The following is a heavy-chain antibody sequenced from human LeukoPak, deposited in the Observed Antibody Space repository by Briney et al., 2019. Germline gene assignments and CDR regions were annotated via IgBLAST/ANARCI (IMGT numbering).Heavy chain of an antibody. Sequence: SGGSLRLSCAASGFTFSSYAMSWVRQAPGKGLEWVSGNSGSGGRTNYADSVKGRFTISRDNSKNTLYLQMNSLRAEDTAVYYCAKAEGSAGYYYDSTGYYNLDYWGQGTLVTVSS. CDR2: NSGSGGRT. V-gene: IGHV3-23*01. CDR1: GFTFSSYA. CDR3: AKAEGSAGYYYDSTGYYNLDY. J-gene: IGHJ4*02. D-gene: IGHD3-22*01.